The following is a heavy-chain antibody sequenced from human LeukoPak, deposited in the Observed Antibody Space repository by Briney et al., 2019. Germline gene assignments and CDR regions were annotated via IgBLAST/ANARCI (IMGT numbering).Heavy chain of an antibody. J-gene: IGHJ4*02. CDR1: GFTFSAFW. V-gene: IGHV3-7*03. D-gene: IGHD2-8*01. CDR2: IKDDGSEK. Sequence: GGSLRLSCAASGFTFSAFWMGWVRQAPGKGLEWVASIKDDGSEKYYVDSVKGRFIISRDNAKNSLYLQMNSLRAEDTAVYYCAKNRPCTNGVCSGYWGQGTLVTVSS. CDR3: AKNRPCTNGVCSGY.